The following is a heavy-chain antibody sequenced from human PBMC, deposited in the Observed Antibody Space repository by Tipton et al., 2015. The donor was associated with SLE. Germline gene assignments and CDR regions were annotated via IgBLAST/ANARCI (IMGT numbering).Heavy chain of an antibody. V-gene: IGHV3-30*04. Sequence: SLRLSCAASGFTFSSYAMHWVRQAPGKGLDWVAVISYDGSNKYYADSVKGRFTISRDNSNNTLYLQMSSLRAEDTAVYYCARGYGGSGYYTDYWGQGTLVSVSS. CDR3: ARGYGGSGYYTDY. D-gene: IGHD3-22*01. CDR2: ISYDGSNK. J-gene: IGHJ4*02. CDR1: GFTFSSYA.